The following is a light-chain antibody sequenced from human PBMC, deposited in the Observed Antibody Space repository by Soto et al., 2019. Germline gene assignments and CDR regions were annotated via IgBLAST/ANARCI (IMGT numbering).Light chain of an antibody. V-gene: IGKV3-20*01. CDR1: QSVSSSY. J-gene: IGKJ3*01. Sequence: EIVLTQSPGTLSLSPGERATLSCRASQSVSSSYLAWYQQKPGQAPRLLIYGASSRATGIPDRFSGSGSGTDFTLTISRLEPGDCAVYYCQHYGTSALFGPGTKVDIK. CDR3: QHYGTSAL. CDR2: GAS.